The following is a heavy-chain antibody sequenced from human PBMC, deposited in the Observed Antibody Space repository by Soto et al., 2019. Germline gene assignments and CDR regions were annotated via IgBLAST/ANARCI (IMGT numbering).Heavy chain of an antibody. J-gene: IGHJ5*02. CDR2: IYYSGST. D-gene: IGHD2-15*01. V-gene: IGHV4-39*01. CDR1: GGSISSSSYY. CDR3: VVVEAAPGGLGWSDP. Sequence: PSETLSLTCTVSGGSISSSSYYWGWIRQPPGKGLEWIGSIYYSGSTYYNPSLKSRVTISVDTSKNQFSLKLSSVTAADTAVYYCVVVEAAPGGLGWSDPWGQGTLVPVSP.